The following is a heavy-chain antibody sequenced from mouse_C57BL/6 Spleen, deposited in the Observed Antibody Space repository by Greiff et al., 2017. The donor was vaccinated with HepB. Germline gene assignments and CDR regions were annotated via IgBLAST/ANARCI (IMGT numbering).Heavy chain of an antibody. CDR3: ASLVIYDGYYQFPSYAMDH. CDR2: ISYDGSN. Sequence: VQLQQSGPGLVKPSQSLSLTCSVTGYSITSGYYWNWFRQFPGNKLEWMGYISYDGSNNYNPSLKNRIPITRVTSKNHFFLKLKSVTTEDTTTYYCASLVIYDGYYQFPSYAMDHWGQGTSVTVSP. J-gene: IGHJ4*01. CDR1: GYSITSGYY. V-gene: IGHV3-6*01. D-gene: IGHD2-3*01.